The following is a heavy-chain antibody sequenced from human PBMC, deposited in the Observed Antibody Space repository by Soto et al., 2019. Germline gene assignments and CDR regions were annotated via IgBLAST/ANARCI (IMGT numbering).Heavy chain of an antibody. D-gene: IGHD3-3*01. CDR3: ARETRATSENYDFWSGYYKGNWFGP. V-gene: IGHV1-3*01. CDR1: GYTFTSYA. Sequence: ASVKVSCKASGYTFTSYAMHWVRQAPGQRLEWMGWINAGNGNTKYSQKFQGRVTITTDTSASTAYMELSSLRSEDTAVYYCARETRATSENYDFWSGYYKGNWFGPWGQGTLVTVSS. J-gene: IGHJ5*02. CDR2: INAGNGNT.